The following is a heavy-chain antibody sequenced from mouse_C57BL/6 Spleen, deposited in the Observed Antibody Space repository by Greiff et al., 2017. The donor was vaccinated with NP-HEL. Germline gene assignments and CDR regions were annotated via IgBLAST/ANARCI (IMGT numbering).Heavy chain of an antibody. CDR3: ARSLYDGYFYAMDY. Sequence: QVQLQQSGPELVKPGASVKISCKASGYAFSSSWMNWVKQRPGKGLEWIGRIYPGDGDTNYNGTFKGKATLTADKSSSTAYMKLSSLTSEDSAVYFCARSLYDGYFYAMDYWGQGTSVTVSS. V-gene: IGHV1-82*01. CDR1: GYAFSSSW. CDR2: IYPGDGDT. J-gene: IGHJ4*01. D-gene: IGHD2-3*01.